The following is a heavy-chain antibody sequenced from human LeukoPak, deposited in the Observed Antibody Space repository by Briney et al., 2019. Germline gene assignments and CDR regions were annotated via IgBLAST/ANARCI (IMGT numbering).Heavy chain of an antibody. CDR2: IYYSGST. V-gene: IGHV4-59*01. CDR1: GGSISSYY. CDR3: ARGVTYYDILTGYYRDEDWFDP. J-gene: IGHJ5*02. D-gene: IGHD3-9*01. Sequence: SETQSLTCTVSGGSISSYYWSWIRQPPGKGLEWIGYIYYSGSTNYNPSLKSRVTISVDTSKNQFSLKLSSVTAADTAVYYCARGVTYYDILTGYYRDEDWFDPWGQGTLVTVSS.